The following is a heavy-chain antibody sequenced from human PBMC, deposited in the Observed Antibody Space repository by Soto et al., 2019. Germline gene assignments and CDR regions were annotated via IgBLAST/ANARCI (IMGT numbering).Heavy chain of an antibody. V-gene: IGHV4-59*11. CDR2: IHYSGST. Sequence: QVQLQESGPGLVKPSETLSLTCTVSGVSITSHYWTWIRQPPGKGLEWIGNIHYSGSTNYSPSLKGRVIISVDTSENQSSLKLCSVTTADTAVYYCTVGGAGHPFDYWGQGTLVTVSS. CDR3: TVGGAGHPFDY. J-gene: IGHJ4*02. CDR1: GVSITSHY. D-gene: IGHD3-16*01.